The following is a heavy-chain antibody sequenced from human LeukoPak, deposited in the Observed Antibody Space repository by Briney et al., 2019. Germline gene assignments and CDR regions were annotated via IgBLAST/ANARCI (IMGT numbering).Heavy chain of an antibody. D-gene: IGHD3-10*01. CDR3: ARVPESYGSGRRHNYYYYYMDV. J-gene: IGHJ6*03. CDR2: IHYSGST. V-gene: IGHV4-59*01. Sequence: SETLSLTCTVSGGSISSYYWSWIRQPPGKGLEWIGYIHYSGSTNYNPSLKSRVTISVDMSKNQFSLKLSSVTAADTAVYYCARVPESYGSGRRHNYYYYYMDVWGKGTTVTISS. CDR1: GGSISSYY.